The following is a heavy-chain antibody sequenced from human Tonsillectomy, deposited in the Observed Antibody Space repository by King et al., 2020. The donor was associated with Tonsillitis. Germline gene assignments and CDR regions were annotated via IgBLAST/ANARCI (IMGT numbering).Heavy chain of an antibody. J-gene: IGHJ4*02. CDR1: GFTFSSYS. CDR2: ISSSSSYI. V-gene: IGHV3-21*01. CDR3: ARDSDYGGNS. D-gene: IGHD4-23*01. Sequence: VQLVESGGGLVKPGGSLRLSCAASGFTFSSYSMNWVRQAPGKGLEWVSSISSSSSYIYYAASVKGRFTISRDNAKNSLYLQMNSLRAEDTAVYYCARDSDYGGNSRGQGTLVTVSS.